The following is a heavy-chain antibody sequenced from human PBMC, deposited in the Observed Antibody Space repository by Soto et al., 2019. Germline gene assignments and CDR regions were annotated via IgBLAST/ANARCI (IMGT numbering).Heavy chain of an antibody. Sequence: ASVKVPCNASGYTFTDYHIHCVRQAPGEGLEFMGWINANNGGAGSAQQFQGRVTVTRDTSITTVYMELSNLRSDDTAVYYCAREGGSETLQPSYNWFDTWGQGTLVTVSS. D-gene: IGHD6-25*01. J-gene: IGHJ5*02. CDR2: INANNGGA. CDR3: AREGGSETLQPSYNWFDT. CDR1: GYTFTDYH. V-gene: IGHV1-2*02.